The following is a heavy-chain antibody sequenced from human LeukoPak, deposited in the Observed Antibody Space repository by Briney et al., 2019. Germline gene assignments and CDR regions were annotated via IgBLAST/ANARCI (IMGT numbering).Heavy chain of an antibody. CDR1: GFTFSSYG. V-gene: IGHV3-30*18. Sequence: GGSLRLSCAASGFTFSSYGMHWVRQAPGKGLEWVAVISYDGSNKYYADSVKGRFTISRDNSKNTLYLQMNSLRAEDTAVYYCAKGVPDYYGSSGRYFQHWGQGTLVIVSS. J-gene: IGHJ1*01. CDR3: AKGVPDYYGSSGRYFQH. D-gene: IGHD3-22*01. CDR2: ISYDGSNK.